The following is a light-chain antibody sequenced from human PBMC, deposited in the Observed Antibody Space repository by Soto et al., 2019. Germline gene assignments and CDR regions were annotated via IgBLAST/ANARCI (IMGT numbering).Light chain of an antibody. CDR3: QQFNSYPST. J-gene: IGKJ5*01. V-gene: IGKV1-13*02. Sequence: AFQVTQSPSSLSASVGDRVTITCRASQDIRGALAWYQQKPGKAPKLLIYDVSTLESGGPSRFIGSGSGTEFTLTISSLQPEDFGTYYCQQFNSYPSTFGHGTRLEIK. CDR1: QDIRGA. CDR2: DVS.